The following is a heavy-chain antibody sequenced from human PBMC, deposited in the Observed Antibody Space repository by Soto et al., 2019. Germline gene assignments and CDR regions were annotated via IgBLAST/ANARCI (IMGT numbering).Heavy chain of an antibody. V-gene: IGHV3-30-3*01. J-gene: IGHJ4*02. CDR1: GFTFSSYA. Sequence: QVQLVESGGGVVQPGRSLRLSCAASGFTFSSYAMHWVRRAPGKGLEWMAVMSYDGSNKYYADSVKGRFTISRDNSKNTLSLQMNSLRAEDTALYYCARDGGAYWGQGTLVIVSS. D-gene: IGHD3-16*01. CDR3: ARDGGAY. CDR2: MSYDGSNK.